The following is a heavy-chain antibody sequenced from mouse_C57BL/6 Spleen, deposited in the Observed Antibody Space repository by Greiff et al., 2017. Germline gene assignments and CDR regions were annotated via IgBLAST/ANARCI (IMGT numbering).Heavy chain of an antibody. CDR1: GYAFSSSW. CDR3: ATIYYDYDEVY. J-gene: IGHJ2*01. CDR2: IYPGDGDT. Sequence: VQLQESGPELVKPGASVKISCKASGYAFSSSWMNWVKQRPGKGLEWIGRIYPGDGDTNYNGKFKGKATLTADKSSSTAYMQLSSLTSEDSAVYFCATIYYDYDEVYGGQGTTLTVSS. D-gene: IGHD2-4*01. V-gene: IGHV1-82*01.